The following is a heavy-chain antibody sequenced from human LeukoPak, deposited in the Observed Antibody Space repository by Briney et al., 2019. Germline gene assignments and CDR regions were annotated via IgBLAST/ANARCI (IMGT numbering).Heavy chain of an antibody. D-gene: IGHD3-16*01. J-gene: IGHJ4*02. CDR1: GFIVSSNY. V-gene: IGHV3-53*01. CDR2: IYSDGIT. Sequence: GGSLRLSCAASGFIVSSNYMSWVRQAPRKGLEWVSVIYSDGITYYADSVKGRFTISRDNSKNTVYLQMYSLRAEDTAVYYCARDLGPGFDYWGQGTLVTVSS. CDR3: ARDLGPGFDY.